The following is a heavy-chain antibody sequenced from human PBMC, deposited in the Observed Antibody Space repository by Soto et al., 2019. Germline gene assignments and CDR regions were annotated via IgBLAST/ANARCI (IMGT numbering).Heavy chain of an antibody. V-gene: IGHV4-39*01. CDR3: PFLRAIVVVGYYYYYGMDV. J-gene: IGHJ6*02. Sequence: PSETLSLTCTVSGGSISSSSYYWGWIRQPTGKGLEWIGSIYYSESTYYNPSLKSRVTISVDTSKNQFSLKLSSVTAADTAVYYCPFLRAIVVVGYYYYYGMDVWGQGTTFTVSS. D-gene: IGHD3-22*01. CDR1: GGSISSSSYY. CDR2: IYYSEST.